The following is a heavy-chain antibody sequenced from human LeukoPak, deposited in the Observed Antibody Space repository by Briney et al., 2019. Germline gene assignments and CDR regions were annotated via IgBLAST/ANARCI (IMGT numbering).Heavy chain of an antibody. J-gene: IGHJ4*02. CDR3: ARDIIPGRKSPLWALDY. D-gene: IGHD3-3*01. V-gene: IGHV1-3*01. CDR2: INAGNGNT. CDR1: GYTFTSYA. Sequence: ASVKVSCKASGYTFTSYAVHWVRQAPGQRLEWRGWINAGNGNTKYSQKFQGRVTITRDTSASTAYMELSSLRAEDTAVYYCARDIIPGRKSPLWALDYWGQGTLVTVSS.